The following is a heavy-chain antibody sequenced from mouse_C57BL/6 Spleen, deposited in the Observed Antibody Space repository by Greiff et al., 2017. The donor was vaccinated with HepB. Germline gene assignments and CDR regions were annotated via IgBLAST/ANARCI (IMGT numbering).Heavy chain of an antibody. CDR3: ARPPYYGSSTGFAY. J-gene: IGHJ3*01. D-gene: IGHD1-1*01. Sequence: EVQLVESGGGLVKPGGSLKLSCAASGFTFSDYGMHWVRQAPEKGLEWVAYISSGSSTIYYADTVKGRFTISRDNAKNTLFLQMTSLRSEDTAMYYCARPPYYGSSTGFAYWGQRTLVTVSA. V-gene: IGHV5-17*01. CDR1: GFTFSDYG. CDR2: ISSGSSTI.